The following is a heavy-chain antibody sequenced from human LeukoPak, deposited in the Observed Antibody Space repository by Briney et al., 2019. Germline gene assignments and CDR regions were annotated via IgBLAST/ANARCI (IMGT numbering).Heavy chain of an antibody. V-gene: IGHV3-23*01. CDR3: AKKNGYNSFGKHIDY. D-gene: IGHD5-24*01. J-gene: IGHJ4*02. CDR2: ISGSGGST. Sequence: PGGSLRLSCAASGFTFSSYAMSWVRQAPGKGLEWVSAISGSGGSTYYADSVKGRFTISRDNSKNTLYLQMNSLRAEDTAVYYCAKKNGYNSFGKHIDYWGQGTLVTVSS. CDR1: GFTFSSYA.